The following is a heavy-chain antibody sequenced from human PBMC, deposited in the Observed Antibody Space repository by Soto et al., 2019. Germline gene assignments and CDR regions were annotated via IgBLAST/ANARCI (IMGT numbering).Heavy chain of an antibody. CDR3: ARDHHQLRYYYYYGMDV. D-gene: IGHD1-1*01. Sequence: ASVKVSCKASGYTFTGYYMHWVRQAPGQRLEWMGWINPNSGGTNYAQKFQGRVTMTRDTSISTAYMELSRLRSDDTAVYYCARDHHQLRYYYYYGMDVWGQGTTVTVSS. CDR2: INPNSGGT. CDR1: GYTFTGYY. V-gene: IGHV1-2*02. J-gene: IGHJ6*02.